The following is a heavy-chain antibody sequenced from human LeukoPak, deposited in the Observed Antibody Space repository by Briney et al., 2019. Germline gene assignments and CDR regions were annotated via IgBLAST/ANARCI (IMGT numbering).Heavy chain of an antibody. CDR1: GYTLTELS. D-gene: IGHD3-10*01. J-gene: IGHJ6*03. CDR2: FDPEDGET. CDR3: ATERLGMVRGGEDYYYYYYMDV. Sequence: GASVKVSCKVSGYTLTELSMHWVRQAPGKGLEWMGGFDPEDGETIYAQKFQGRVTMTEDTSTDTAYMELSSLRSEDTAVYYCATERLGMVRGGEDYYYYYYMDVWGKGTTVTVSS. V-gene: IGHV1-24*01.